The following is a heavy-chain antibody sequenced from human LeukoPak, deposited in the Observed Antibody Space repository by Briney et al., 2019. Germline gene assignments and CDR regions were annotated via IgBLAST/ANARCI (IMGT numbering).Heavy chain of an antibody. Sequence: PSKTLSLTXTVSGGSISSYYWSWIRQPPGKGLEWIGYIYYSGSTNYNPSLKSRVTISVDTSKNQFSLKLSSVTAADTAVYYCARSGGSSWFAFDIWGQGTMVTVSS. CDR1: GGSISSYY. J-gene: IGHJ3*02. CDR2: IYYSGST. D-gene: IGHD6-13*01. CDR3: ARSGGSSWFAFDI. V-gene: IGHV4-59*01.